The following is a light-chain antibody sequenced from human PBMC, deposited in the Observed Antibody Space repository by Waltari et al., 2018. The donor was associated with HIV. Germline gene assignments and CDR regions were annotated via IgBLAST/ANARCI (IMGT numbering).Light chain of an antibody. J-gene: IGLJ3*02. Sequence: QSALTQPASVSGSPGQSITISCTGTSSDLTYYNSVSWYQHHPGKAPKFIIYDVSNRPSGVSHRFPGSKSGHTASLTISGLQAEDEADYFCTSYISSSTPVFGGGTKLTVL. CDR3: TSYISSSTPV. CDR2: DVS. V-gene: IGLV2-14*01. CDR1: SSDLTYYNS.